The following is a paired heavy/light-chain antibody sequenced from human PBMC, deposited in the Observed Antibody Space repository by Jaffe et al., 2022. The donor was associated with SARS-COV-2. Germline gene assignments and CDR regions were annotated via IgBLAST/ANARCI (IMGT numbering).Light chain of an antibody. J-gene: IGKJ5*01. Sequence: IQMTQSQSSLSASVGDSVAITCRAGQSISTFLNWYQLKPGKAPNLLIYAATTLHSGVPSRFSGSGSGTDFTLTISGLQPDDSATYYCQQSYSTPITFGQGTRLEI. CDR3: QQSYSTPIT. CDR2: AAT. CDR1: QSISTF. V-gene: IGKV1-39*01.
Heavy chain of an antibody. D-gene: IGHD5-12*01. V-gene: IGHV3-23*01. J-gene: IGHJ6*02. CDR2: VRGSGGGT. CDR1: GFTFSSYA. CDR3: AKTRVAGYDLRVADYYYGMDV. Sequence: EVQLLESGGGLVQPGGSLRLSCAASGFTFSSYAMTWVRQAPGKGLEWVAAVRGSGGGTYYADSVKGRFTISRDNSRNTVNLQMNSLGVEDTALYYCAKTRVAGYDLRVADYYYGMDVWGQGTTVTVSS.